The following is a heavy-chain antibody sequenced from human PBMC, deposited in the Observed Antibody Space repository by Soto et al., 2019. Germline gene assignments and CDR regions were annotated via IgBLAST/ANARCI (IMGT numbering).Heavy chain of an antibody. CDR1: GFTFSSYS. CDR3: ARDIWFGELNWFDP. D-gene: IGHD3-10*01. Sequence: EVQLVESGGGLVKPGGSLRLSCAASGFTFSSYSMNWVRQAPGKGLEWVSSISSSSSYIYYADSVKGRFTISRDNAKNSLYLQMNSLRAEDTAVYYCARDIWFGELNWFDPWGQGTLVTVSS. J-gene: IGHJ5*02. V-gene: IGHV3-21*01. CDR2: ISSSSSYI.